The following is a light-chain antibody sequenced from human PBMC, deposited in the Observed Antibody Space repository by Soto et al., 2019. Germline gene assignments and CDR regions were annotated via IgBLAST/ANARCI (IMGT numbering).Light chain of an antibody. CDR1: SSDVGGYNY. Sequence: QSALTQPRSVSGSXXXSXTISCTGTSSDVGGYNYVSWYQQHPGKAPKLMIYDVSKRPSGVPDRFSGSKSGNTASLTISGLQAEDEADYYCCSYAGSYTGVFGTGTKLTVL. V-gene: IGLV2-11*01. CDR2: DVS. CDR3: CSYAGSYTGV. J-gene: IGLJ1*01.